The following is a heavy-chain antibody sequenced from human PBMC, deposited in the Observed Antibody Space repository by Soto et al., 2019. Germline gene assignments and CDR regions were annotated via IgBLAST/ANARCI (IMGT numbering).Heavy chain of an antibody. V-gene: IGHV1-2*02. CDR3: ARGGTFAYDTSGYSVY. Sequence: QVQLVQSGTEVKPPGASVKVSCKASGYTFTGHYMHWIRQLSGKRLEYLGWLKSDNGGAYYAPKFQGRVTFTRDTSTSTAYMELSGLQSDDTAVYFCARGGTFAYDTSGYSVYWGQGTLVTVSS. D-gene: IGHD3-22*01. CDR2: LKSDNGGA. J-gene: IGHJ4*02. CDR1: GYTFTGHY.